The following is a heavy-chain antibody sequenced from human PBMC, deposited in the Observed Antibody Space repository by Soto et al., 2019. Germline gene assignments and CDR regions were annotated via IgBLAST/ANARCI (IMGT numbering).Heavy chain of an antibody. CDR3: ARDSWLYCSSTSCYNWFDP. D-gene: IGHD2-2*01. J-gene: IGHJ5*02. CDR1: GGTFSSYT. Sequence: ASVKVSWKASGGTFSSYTISWVRQAPGQGLEWMGRIIPILGIANYAQKFQGRVTITADKSTSTAYMELSSLRSEDTAVYYCARDSWLYCSSTSCYNWFDPWGQGTLVTVSS. CDR2: IIPILGIA. V-gene: IGHV1-69*04.